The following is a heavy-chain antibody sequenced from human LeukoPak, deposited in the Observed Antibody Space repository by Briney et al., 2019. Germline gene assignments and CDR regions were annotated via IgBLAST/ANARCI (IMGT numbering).Heavy chain of an antibody. V-gene: IGHV4-34*01. J-gene: IGHJ4*02. CDR1: GGSFSGYY. CDR2: INHSGST. CDR3: ARRERAAAGTFFFDY. D-gene: IGHD6-13*01. Sequence: SETLSLTCAVYGGSFSGYYWSWIRQPPGKGLEWIGEINHSGSTNYNPSLKSRVTISVDTSKNQFSLKLSSVTAADTAVYYCARRERAAAGTFFFDYWGQGTLVTVSS.